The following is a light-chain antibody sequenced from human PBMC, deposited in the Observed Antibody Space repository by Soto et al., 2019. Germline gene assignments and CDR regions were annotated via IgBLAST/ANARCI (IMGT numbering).Light chain of an antibody. J-gene: IGKJ2*01. CDR1: QSVSSN. CDR2: GAS. CDR3: QQYHNWPMYT. Sequence: EIVMTQSPATLSVSPGERATLSCRASQSVSSNLAWYQQKPGQAPRLLIYGASTRATGIPARFSGSGSGTEFTLTISSLQSEDLAVYYCQQYHNWPMYTFGQGTKLEIK. V-gene: IGKV3-15*01.